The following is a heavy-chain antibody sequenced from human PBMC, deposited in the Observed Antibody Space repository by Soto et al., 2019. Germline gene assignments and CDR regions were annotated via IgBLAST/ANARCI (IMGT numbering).Heavy chain of an antibody. D-gene: IGHD6-13*01. J-gene: IGHJ5*02. Sequence: EVQLVESGGGLVQPGGSLRLSCAASRFTFSRNWMHWVRQAPGKGLVWLSRINSDGTTTTYADSVKGRFTISRDNSKNTVYLQINNLRADDTAVYYCATVGTGSYNWFDPWGQGTLVTVSS. CDR3: ATVGTGSYNWFDP. V-gene: IGHV3-74*01. CDR1: RFTFSRNW. CDR2: INSDGTTT.